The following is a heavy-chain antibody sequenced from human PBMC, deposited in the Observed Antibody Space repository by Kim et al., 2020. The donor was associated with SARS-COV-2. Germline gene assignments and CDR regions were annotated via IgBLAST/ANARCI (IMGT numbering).Heavy chain of an antibody. CDR2: ISNDGTTA. J-gene: IGHJ4*02. V-gene: IGHV3-33*05. CDR3: ARPSSSHFDF. CDR1: GFIFRNFG. D-gene: IGHD3-10*01. Sequence: GGSLRLSCAASGFIFRNFGMHWVRQAPGKGLEWVAFISNDGTTAIYADSVRGRFTISRDYSENNLYLHMDCLSAGDTAVYYCARPSSSHFDFWGQGTLVTVSS.